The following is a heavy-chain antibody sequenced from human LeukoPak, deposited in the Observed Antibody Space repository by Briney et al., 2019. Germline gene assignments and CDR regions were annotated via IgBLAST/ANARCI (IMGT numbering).Heavy chain of an antibody. Sequence: PGEPLRLSCAASGFTFSDYRMNWVRQAPGKGLEWVSSISGTSTNIYYADSVKGRFTISRDNAKNSVYLQMNSLRAEDTAVYYCARDDPSMIAALHYWGQGTLVTVSS. D-gene: IGHD6-6*01. CDR2: ISGTSTNI. CDR3: ARDDPSMIAALHY. CDR1: GFTFSDYR. J-gene: IGHJ4*02. V-gene: IGHV3-21*01.